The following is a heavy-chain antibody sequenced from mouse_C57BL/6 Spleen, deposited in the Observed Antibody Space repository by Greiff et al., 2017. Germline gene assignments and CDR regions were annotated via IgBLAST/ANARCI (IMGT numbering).Heavy chain of an antibody. CDR2: FHPYNDDT. Sequence: VMLVESGAELVKPGASVKMSCKASGYTFTTYPIEWMKQNHGKSLEWIGNFHPYNDDTTYNEKFKGKATLTVEKSSSTVYLELSRLTTDDSAVYYCASGPYDYDDGYAMDYWGQGTSVTVSS. CDR3: ASGPYDYDDGYAMDY. J-gene: IGHJ4*01. CDR1: GYTFTTYP. D-gene: IGHD2-4*01. V-gene: IGHV1-47*01.